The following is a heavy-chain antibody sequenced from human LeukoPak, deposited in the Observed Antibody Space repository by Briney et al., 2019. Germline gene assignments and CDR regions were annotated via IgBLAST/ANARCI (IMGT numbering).Heavy chain of an antibody. CDR3: AKVSTIFGVVIIPPPLTLDY. CDR1: GFTFSSYG. J-gene: IGHJ4*02. D-gene: IGHD3-3*01. CDR2: IRYDGSNK. Sequence: PGGSLRLSCAASGFTFSSYGMHWVRQAPGKGLEWVAFIRYDGSNKYYADSVKGRFTISRDNSKNTLYLQMNSLRAEDTAVYYCAKVSTIFGVVIIPPPLTLDYWGQGTLVTVSS. V-gene: IGHV3-30*02.